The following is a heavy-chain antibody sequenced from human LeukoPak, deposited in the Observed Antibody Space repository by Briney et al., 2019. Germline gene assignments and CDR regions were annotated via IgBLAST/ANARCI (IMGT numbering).Heavy chain of an antibody. Sequence: SETLSLTCAVYGGSFSGYYWSWIRQPPGKGLEWIGEINHSGSTNYNPSLKSRVTISVDTSKNQFSLKLSSVTAADTAVYYCARGSGYSYGYWFDPWGQGTLVTVSS. V-gene: IGHV4-34*01. CDR2: INHSGST. J-gene: IGHJ5*02. CDR1: GGSFSGYY. D-gene: IGHD5-18*01. CDR3: ARGSGYSYGYWFDP.